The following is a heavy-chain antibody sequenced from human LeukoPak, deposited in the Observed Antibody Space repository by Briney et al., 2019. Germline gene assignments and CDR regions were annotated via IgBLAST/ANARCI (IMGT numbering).Heavy chain of an antibody. Sequence: NPSETLPLTCTVSNGSISSYYWSWMRQPPGKGLEWIGYIYYSGSTNYNPSLKSRVTTSVDTPKNQFSLKLSSVTAADTAVYYCARHRYSYGSYYFDYWGQGTLVTVSS. D-gene: IGHD5-18*01. CDR1: NGSISSYY. V-gene: IGHV4-59*08. J-gene: IGHJ4*02. CDR3: ARHRYSYGSYYFDY. CDR2: IYYSGST.